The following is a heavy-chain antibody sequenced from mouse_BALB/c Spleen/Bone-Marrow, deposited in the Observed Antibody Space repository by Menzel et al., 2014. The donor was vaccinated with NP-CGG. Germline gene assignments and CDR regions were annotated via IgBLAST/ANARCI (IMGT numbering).Heavy chain of an antibody. Sequence: QVQLKDSGPGLVQPSQSLSITCTVSGFSLTSYGVHWVRQSPGKGLEWLGVIWSGGSTDYNAAFISRLSISKDNSKSQVFFKMNSLQANDTAIYYCARNRDYRYDAYFDYWGQGTTLTVSS. CDR2: IWSGGST. CDR1: GFSLTSYG. V-gene: IGHV2-2*02. CDR3: ARNRDYRYDAYFDY. D-gene: IGHD2-14*01. J-gene: IGHJ2*01.